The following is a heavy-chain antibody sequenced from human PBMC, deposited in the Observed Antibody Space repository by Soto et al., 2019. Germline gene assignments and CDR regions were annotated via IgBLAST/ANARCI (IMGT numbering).Heavy chain of an antibody. CDR1: GFFFGTYV. CDR2: ISGSGGRV. J-gene: IGHJ3*02. Sequence: EVQLLESGGGMVEPRGSLKLSCAASGFFFGTYVTNWVRQAPGKGLEWVSGISGSGGRVYSADSVKGRFTISRDNSRNTLYLQMNSLRAEDTAIYYCAMTRLYDTGTNDYHRDALDIWGQGTQVTVSS. V-gene: IGHV3-23*01. D-gene: IGHD3-22*01. CDR3: AMTRLYDTGTNDYHRDALDI.